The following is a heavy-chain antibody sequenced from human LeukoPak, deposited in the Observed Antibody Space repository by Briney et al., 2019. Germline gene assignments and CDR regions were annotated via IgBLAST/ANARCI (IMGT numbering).Heavy chain of an antibody. D-gene: IGHD3-22*01. J-gene: IGHJ3*02. V-gene: IGHV3-23*01. CDR3: ARDPLHPVYDSSGGDAFDI. Sequence: PGGSLRLSCAASGFPFSNNAMTWVRQAPGKGLEWVSALSGSGISTYYADSVKGRFTISRDNSNNTLFLQMNSLRADDTAVYYCARDPLHPVYDSSGGDAFDIWGQGTMVTVSS. CDR2: LSGSGIST. CDR1: GFPFSNNA.